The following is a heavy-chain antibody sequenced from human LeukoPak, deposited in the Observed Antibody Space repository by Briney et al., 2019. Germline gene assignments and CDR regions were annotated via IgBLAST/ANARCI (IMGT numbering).Heavy chain of an antibody. D-gene: IGHD3-22*01. CDR3: ARGQYYRDSSGYYSFKYFDY. CDR2: ITHSGST. J-gene: IGHJ4*02. Sequence: SETLSLTCAVSGGSFSSYYWSWIRQPPRQGLEWIGEITHSGSTTYKSSLKSRISISIDMSENQFSLKLSSVTAADTAMYFCARGQYYRDSSGYYSFKYFDYWGPGTLVTVSS. CDR1: GGSFSSYY. V-gene: IGHV4-34*01.